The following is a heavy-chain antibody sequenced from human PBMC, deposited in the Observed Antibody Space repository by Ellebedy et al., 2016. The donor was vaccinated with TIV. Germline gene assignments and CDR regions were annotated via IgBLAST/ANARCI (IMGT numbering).Heavy chain of an antibody. Sequence: ASVQVSCKASGYTFTNYGISWVRQAPGQGLEWMGWISAYNGNTNYAQKLQGRVTMTTDTSTYTAYMELRSLRSDDTAVYYCARSITLVRGTLYDYWGQGTLVTVSS. V-gene: IGHV1-18*04. CDR2: ISAYNGNT. CDR1: GYTFTNYG. CDR3: ARSITLVRGTLYDY. J-gene: IGHJ4*02. D-gene: IGHD3-10*01.